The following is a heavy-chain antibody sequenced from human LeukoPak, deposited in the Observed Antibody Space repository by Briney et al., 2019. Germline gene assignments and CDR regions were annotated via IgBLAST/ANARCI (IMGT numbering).Heavy chain of an antibody. CDR3: ARAFSSSSFYFNY. J-gene: IGHJ4*02. Sequence: SETLSLTCTVSGGSISSYYWNWIRQPPGKGLEWIGYIYHSGSTNYNPSLKSRVTISVDTSKNQFSLKLSSVTAADTAVYYRARAFSSSSFYFNYWGQGTLVTVSS. D-gene: IGHD6-6*01. CDR2: IYHSGST. V-gene: IGHV4-59*01. CDR1: GGSISSYY.